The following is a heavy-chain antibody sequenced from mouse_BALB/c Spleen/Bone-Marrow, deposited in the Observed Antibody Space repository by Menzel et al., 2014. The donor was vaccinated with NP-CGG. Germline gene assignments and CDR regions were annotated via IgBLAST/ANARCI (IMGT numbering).Heavy chain of an antibody. D-gene: IGHD1-1*01. CDR2: IXPANGNT. V-gene: IGHV14-3*02. J-gene: IGHJ1*01. Sequence: VQLQQSGAELVKPGASVKLSCTASGFNLKDXYXHWVXQRPXXGXXWXXXIXPANGNTKYDPKFQGEATITADTSSNTAYLQLSSLTSEDTAVYYCARYDYGWYFYVWGAGTTVTVSS. CDR3: ARYDYGWYFYV. CDR1: GFNLKDXY.